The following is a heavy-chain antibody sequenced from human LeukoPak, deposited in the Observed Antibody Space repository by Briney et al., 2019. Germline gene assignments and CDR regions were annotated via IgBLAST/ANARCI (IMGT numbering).Heavy chain of an antibody. J-gene: IGHJ3*02. V-gene: IGHV4-31*03. CDR2: IYYSGST. Sequence: SRTLSLTCTVSGGSISSGGYYWSWIRQHPGKGLEWIGYIYYSGSTYYNPSLKSRVTISVDTSKNQFSLKLSSVTAADTAVYYCARALVVPAATRGRAFDIWGQGTMVTVSS. D-gene: IGHD2-2*01. CDR1: GGSISSGGYY. CDR3: ARALVVPAATRGRAFDI.